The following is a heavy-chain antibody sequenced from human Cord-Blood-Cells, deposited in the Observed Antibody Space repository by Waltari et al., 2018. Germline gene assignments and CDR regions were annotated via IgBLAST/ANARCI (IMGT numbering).Heavy chain of an antibody. J-gene: IGHJ4*02. Sequence: QVQLVQSGAEVKKPGSSVKVSCKASGGTFSSYAISWVRQAPGQGLEWMGGIIPSVGTANDAQKFQGRGTITADESTSTAYMELSSLGSEDTAVYYCARAIAAAGSGWGYWGQGTLVTVSS. D-gene: IGHD6-13*01. CDR2: IIPSVGTA. CDR1: GGTFSSYA. V-gene: IGHV1-69*01. CDR3: ARAIAAAGSGWGY.